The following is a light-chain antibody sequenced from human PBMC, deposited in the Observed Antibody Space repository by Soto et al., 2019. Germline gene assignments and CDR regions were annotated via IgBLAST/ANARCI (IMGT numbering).Light chain of an antibody. CDR3: LQDYDYPRT. V-gene: IGKV1-5*01. J-gene: IGKJ1*01. Sequence: DIQMTQSPSTLSASVGDRVTITCRASQSIATYLTWYQQKPGKAPKLLIYDASSLKSGVPSRFSGSGSGTEFTLTISSLQPDDFATYYCLQDYDYPRTFGQGTKVDIK. CDR1: QSIATY. CDR2: DAS.